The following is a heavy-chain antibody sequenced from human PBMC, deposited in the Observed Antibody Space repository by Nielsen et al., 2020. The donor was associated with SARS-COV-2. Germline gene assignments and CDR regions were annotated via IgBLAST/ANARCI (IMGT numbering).Heavy chain of an antibody. V-gene: IGHV1-18*01. J-gene: IGHJ5*02. CDR3: ASSAPPSGFNWFDP. Sequence: ASVKVSCKTSGYTFSTSAISWVRQAPGQGLEWMGWISAYNGHTNYAQRLQNRVTMTTDTSTSTAYLEVRSLRSDDTAVYYCASSAPPSGFNWFDPWGQGTLVTVSS. CDR1: GYTFSTSA. CDR2: ISAYNGHT. D-gene: IGHD3-22*01.